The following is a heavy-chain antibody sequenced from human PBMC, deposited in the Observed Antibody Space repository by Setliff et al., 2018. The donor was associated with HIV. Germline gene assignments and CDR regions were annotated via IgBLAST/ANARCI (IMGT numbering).Heavy chain of an antibody. J-gene: IGHJ4*01. D-gene: IGHD4-17*01. V-gene: IGHV4-4*07. CDR1: GVSVNDYY. CDR3: ARDRDRKDTTYVRFDY. CDR2: LYSGGTT. Sequence: SETLSLTCSVSGVSVNDYYWNWTRQPAGKGLEWIGRLYSGGTTNYNPSLKSRLTMSVDTSNNKFSLKLNSVTAADTAVYYCARDRDRKDTTYVRFDYWGHGILVTVSS.